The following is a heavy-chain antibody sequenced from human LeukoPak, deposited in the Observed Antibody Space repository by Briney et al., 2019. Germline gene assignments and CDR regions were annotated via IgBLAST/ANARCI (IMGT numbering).Heavy chain of an antibody. D-gene: IGHD6-19*01. V-gene: IGHV1-46*01. CDR3: ARDKDLGAVAGTFDY. CDR2: INPSGGST. Sequence: ASVKASCKASGYTFTSYYMHWVRQAPGQGLEWMGIINPSGGSTSYAQKFQGRVTMTRDTSTSTGYMELRSLRSDDTAVYYCARDKDLGAVAGTFDYWDQGTLVTVSS. J-gene: IGHJ4*02. CDR1: GYTFTSYY.